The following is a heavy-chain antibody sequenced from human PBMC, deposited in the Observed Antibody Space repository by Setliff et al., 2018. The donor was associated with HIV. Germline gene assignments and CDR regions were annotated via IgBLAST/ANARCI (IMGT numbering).Heavy chain of an antibody. CDR2: ISPYNGNT. V-gene: IGHV1-18*01. Sequence: GASVKVSCKASGYTFISYGISWGRQAPGQGLEWMGWISPYNGNTEYERKVQCRVAMTTDTSTSTAYMELRSLRSDDTAVYFCAREYRATLNFRVAFDIWGQGTMVTVSS. D-gene: IGHD3-10*01. CDR3: AREYRATLNFRVAFDI. J-gene: IGHJ3*02. CDR1: GYTFISYG.